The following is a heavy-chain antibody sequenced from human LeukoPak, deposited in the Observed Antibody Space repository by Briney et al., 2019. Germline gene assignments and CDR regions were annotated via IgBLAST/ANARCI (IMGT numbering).Heavy chain of an antibody. CDR2: ISPDGNTL. CDR3: ARSLIPEDYYDTDGYYFDS. D-gene: IGHD3-22*01. V-gene: IGHV3-11*01. CDR1: RFNFNEYY. J-gene: IGHJ4*02. Sequence: AGGSLRLSCAASRFNFNEYYMSWIRQAPGKGLEWISYISPDGNTLYYADSVKGRFTISRDNAGNSLFLQMNTLRAEDTAVYYCARSLIPEDYYDTDGYYFDSWGQGTLVTVSS.